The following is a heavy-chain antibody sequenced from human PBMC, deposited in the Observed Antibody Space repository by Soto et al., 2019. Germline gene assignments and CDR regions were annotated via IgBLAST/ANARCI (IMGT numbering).Heavy chain of an antibody. Sequence: LRLSCAASGFTFSSYAMSWVRQAPGKGLEWVSAISGSGGSTYYADSVKGRFTISRDNSKNTLYLQMNSLRAEDTAVYYCARDFSGYCSGGSCPGIGYYYYGMDVWGQGTTVTVSS. V-gene: IGHV3-23*01. J-gene: IGHJ6*02. CDR2: ISGSGGST. CDR3: ARDFSGYCSGGSCPGIGYYYYGMDV. CDR1: GFTFSSYA. D-gene: IGHD2-15*01.